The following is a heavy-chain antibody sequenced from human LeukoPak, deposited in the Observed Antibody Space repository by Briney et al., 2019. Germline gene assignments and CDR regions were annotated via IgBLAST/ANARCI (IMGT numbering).Heavy chain of an antibody. J-gene: IGHJ4*02. CDR1: GFTFSSYA. CDR3: AKVINTGVYAVRLFDY. V-gene: IGHV3-23*01. D-gene: IGHD5/OR15-5a*01. Sequence: PGGSLRLSCAASGFTFSSYAMNWVRQAPGRGLERVSAISISGGTTYYADSVRGRFTLSRDNSKNTLYLQMNSLRAEDTAVYYCAKVINTGVYAVRLFDYWGQGALVTVSS. CDR2: ISISGGTT.